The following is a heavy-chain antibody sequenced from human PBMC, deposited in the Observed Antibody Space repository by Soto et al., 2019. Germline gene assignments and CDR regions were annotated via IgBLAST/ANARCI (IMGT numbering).Heavy chain of an antibody. D-gene: IGHD4-17*01. CDR2: ISYDGSNK. J-gene: IGHJ4*02. V-gene: IGHV3-30*18. CDR3: AKDLNGDYGLFDY. CDR1: GFTFSSYG. Sequence: QVQLVESGGGVVQPGRSLRLSCAASGFTFSSYGMHWVRQAPGKGLEWVAVISYDGSNKYYADSVKGRFTISRDNSKKTLYLQMNSLRAEDTAVYYCAKDLNGDYGLFDYWGQGTLVTVSS.